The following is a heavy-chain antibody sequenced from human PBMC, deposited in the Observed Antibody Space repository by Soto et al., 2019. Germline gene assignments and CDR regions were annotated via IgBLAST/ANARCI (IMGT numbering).Heavy chain of an antibody. Sequence: EVQLVESGGGLVQPGRSLRLSCAASGLTLDDNAMHWVRQAPGKGLEWVSGIRWNGGSIGYADSVKGRFTISRDNAKNSLYLQMNSLRAEDTALYYCAKVGAAAAPFDYWGQGTLVTVSS. CDR3: AKVGAAAAPFDY. CDR1: GLTLDDNA. CDR2: IRWNGGSI. D-gene: IGHD6-13*01. J-gene: IGHJ4*02. V-gene: IGHV3-9*01.